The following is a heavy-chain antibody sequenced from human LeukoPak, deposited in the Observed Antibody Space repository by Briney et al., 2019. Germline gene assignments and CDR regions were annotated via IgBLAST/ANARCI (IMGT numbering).Heavy chain of an antibody. Sequence: KPSETLSLTCTVSGGSITSYYWSWIRQPPGKGLEWIGYIYYSGGTNYNPSLKSRVTISVDTSKNQFSLKLSSVTAADTAVYYCARRVAVNPRYYFDYWGQGTLVTVSS. CDR3: ARRVAVNPRYYFDY. CDR2: IYYSGGT. J-gene: IGHJ4*02. CDR1: GGSITSYY. D-gene: IGHD3-16*02. V-gene: IGHV4-59*01.